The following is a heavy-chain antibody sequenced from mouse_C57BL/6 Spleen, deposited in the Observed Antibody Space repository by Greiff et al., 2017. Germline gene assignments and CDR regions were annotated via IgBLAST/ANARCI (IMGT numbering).Heavy chain of an antibody. CDR1: GFSFNTYA. CDR2: IRSKSNNYAT. CDR3: VRHGDYEFDY. Sequence: EVQLVESGGGLVQPKGSLKLSCAASGFSFNTYAMNWVRQAPGKGLEWVARIRSKSNNYATYYADSVKDRFTISRDDSESMLYLQMNNLKTEDTAMYYCVRHGDYEFDYWGQGTTLTVSS. D-gene: IGHD2-3*01. J-gene: IGHJ2*01. V-gene: IGHV10-1*01.